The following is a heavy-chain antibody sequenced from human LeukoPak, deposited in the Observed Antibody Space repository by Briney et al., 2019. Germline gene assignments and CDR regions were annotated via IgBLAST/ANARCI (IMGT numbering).Heavy chain of an antibody. CDR3: ATYYYDSSDFDY. Sequence: PGGSLRLSCAASGFTFSSYSMNWVRQAPGKGLEWVSSISSSSSYIYYADSVKGRFTISRDNSKNTLYLQMNSLRAEDTAVYYCATYYYDSSDFDYWGQGTLVTVSS. D-gene: IGHD3-22*01. CDR1: GFTFSSYS. J-gene: IGHJ4*02. V-gene: IGHV3-21*04. CDR2: ISSSSSYI.